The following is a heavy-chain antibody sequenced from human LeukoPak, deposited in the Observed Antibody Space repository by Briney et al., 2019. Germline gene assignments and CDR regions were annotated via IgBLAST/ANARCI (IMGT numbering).Heavy chain of an antibody. Sequence: SETLSLTCTVSSGSITRNYWTWIRQPPGKGLEWIGYIHYSGSTNYNPSLKSRVTISVDPSKNQFSLKLSSVTAADTAVYYCVRRGFTPPADYYGIDVWGQGTTVTVSS. D-gene: IGHD1-14*01. J-gene: IGHJ6*02. V-gene: IGHV4-59*08. CDR2: IHYSGST. CDR3: VRRGFTPPADYYGIDV. CDR1: SGSITRNY.